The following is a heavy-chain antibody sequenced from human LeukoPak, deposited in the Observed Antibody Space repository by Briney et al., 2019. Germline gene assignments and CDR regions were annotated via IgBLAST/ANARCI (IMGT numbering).Heavy chain of an antibody. CDR2: ISWNGTST. J-gene: IGHJ5*02. D-gene: IGHD3-9*01. CDR3: ARDRYYDILTGFDP. V-gene: IGHV3-20*04. Sequence: GGSLRLSCAASGFTIDDYGMTWVRQAPGKGLEWVSGISWNGTSTDYADSVKGRFTISRDNAKNSLYLQMNSLRVEDTAVYYCARDRYYDILTGFDPWGQGTLVTVSS. CDR1: GFTIDDYG.